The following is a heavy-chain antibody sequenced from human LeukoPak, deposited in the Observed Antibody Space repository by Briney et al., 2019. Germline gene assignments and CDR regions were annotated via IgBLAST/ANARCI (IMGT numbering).Heavy chain of an antibody. CDR3: TRGRLGLAGYYFDY. CDR1: GFTFGDYV. Sequence: GGSLRLSCTTSGFTFGDYVMTWVRQAPGKGLEWVGFIRSQSYGGTTQYAASLKGRIVITRDDSKNTAYLQMNSLKSEDTATYFCTRGRLGLAGYYFDYWGQGTLVTVSS. CDR2: IRSQSYGGTT. D-gene: IGHD3/OR15-3a*01. J-gene: IGHJ4*02. V-gene: IGHV3-49*04.